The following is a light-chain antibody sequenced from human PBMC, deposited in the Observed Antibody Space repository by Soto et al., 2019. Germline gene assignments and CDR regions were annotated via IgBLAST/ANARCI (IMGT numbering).Light chain of an antibody. CDR2: AAS. CDR1: QGISNY. V-gene: IGKV1-27*01. J-gene: IGKJ3*01. Sequence: IQMTQSPSSLSASVGDRVTITCRARQGISNYLAWYQQKPGKVPKLLIYAASTLQSGVPSRFSGSGSGTDFTLTISSLQPEDVATYYCQKYNSAPLFTFGPGTKVDIK. CDR3: QKYNSAPLFT.